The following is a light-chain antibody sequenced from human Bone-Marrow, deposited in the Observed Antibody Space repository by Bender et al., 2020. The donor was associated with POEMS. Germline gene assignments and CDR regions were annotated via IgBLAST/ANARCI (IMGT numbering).Light chain of an antibody. V-gene: IGLV1-44*01. Sequence: QSVLTQPPSASGTPGQRVTISCSGSTSNIGRNSVFWFHHLPGTAPRLLIYTDIQRPSGVPARFSGSKSGTSASLAISDIQSEDEGDYYCSSWDDSLSGWVFGGGTKLTVL. CDR1: TSNIGRNS. J-gene: IGLJ3*02. CDR2: TDI. CDR3: SSWDDSLSGWV.